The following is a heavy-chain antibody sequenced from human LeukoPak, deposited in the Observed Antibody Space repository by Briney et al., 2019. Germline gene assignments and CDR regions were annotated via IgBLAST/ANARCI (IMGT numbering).Heavy chain of an antibody. J-gene: IGHJ4*02. CDR3: AKARYSGSPALDF. CDR1: GFTCSNNG. V-gene: IGHV3-30*02. D-gene: IGHD1-26*01. CDR2: TRYDESKT. Sequence: PGGSLRLSCAANGFTCSNNGMHWVRQTPGKGLELVAFTRYDESKTFYGDSVRGRFTISRDNSKNTLYLQMNSLTTDDSAVYYCAKARYSGSPALDFWGQGTLVTVSS.